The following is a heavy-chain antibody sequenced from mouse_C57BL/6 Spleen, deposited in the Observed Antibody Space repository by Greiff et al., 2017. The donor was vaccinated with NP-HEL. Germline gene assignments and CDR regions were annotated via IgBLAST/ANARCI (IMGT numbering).Heavy chain of an antibody. Sequence: VQLQQSGPVLVKPGASVKMSCKASGYTFTDYYMNWVKQSHGKSLEWIGVINPYNGGTSYNQKFKGKATLTVDTSSSTAYMELNRLTSEDSAVYYCARSYYYGRSYYARDYGGQGTSVTVSS. D-gene: IGHD1-1*01. J-gene: IGHJ4*01. V-gene: IGHV1-19*01. CDR2: INPYNGGT. CDR1: GYTFTDYY. CDR3: ARSYYYGRSYYARDY.